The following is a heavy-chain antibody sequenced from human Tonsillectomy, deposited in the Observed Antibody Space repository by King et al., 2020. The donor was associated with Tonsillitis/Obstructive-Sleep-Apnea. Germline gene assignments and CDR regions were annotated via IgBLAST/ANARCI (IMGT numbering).Heavy chain of an antibody. CDR1: GFTSSSYG. CDR3: ARDSHHITIFGVVPDY. CDR2: IWYDGSNK. J-gene: IGHJ4*02. D-gene: IGHD3-3*01. V-gene: IGHV3-33*01. Sequence: QVQLVESGGGVVQPGRSLRLSCAASGFTSSSYGMHWVRQAPGKGLEWVAVIWYDGSNKYYADSVKGRFTISRDNSKNTLYLQMNSLRAEDTAVYYCARDSHHITIFGVVPDYWGQGTLVTVSS.